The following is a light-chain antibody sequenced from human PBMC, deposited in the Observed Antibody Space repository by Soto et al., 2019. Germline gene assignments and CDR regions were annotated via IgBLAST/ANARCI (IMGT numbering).Light chain of an antibody. CDR2: GAS. J-gene: IGKJ2*01. CDR1: QSVSNN. V-gene: IGKV3-15*01. CDR3: QQYDNWPYT. Sequence: EIVMTHSPATLSLSPGERATLSCRASQSVSNNLAWYQQKPGQAPRLLIYGASTRATAIPARFSGSGSGTEFTLTISSLQSEDFAVYFCQQYDNWPYTFGQGTKLDIK.